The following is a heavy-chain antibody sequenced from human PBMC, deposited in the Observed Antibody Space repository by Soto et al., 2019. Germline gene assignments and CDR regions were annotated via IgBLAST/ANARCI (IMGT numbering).Heavy chain of an antibody. V-gene: IGHV1-3*01. Sequence: ASVTVSCKASGYTSTSYAMHWVRQAPGQRLEWMGWINAGNGNTKYSQKFQGRVTITRDTSASTAYMELSSLRSEDTAVYYCARDRKYCSSTSCLSFDYWGQGTLVTVSS. D-gene: IGHD2-2*01. CDR1: GYTSTSYA. CDR3: ARDRKYCSSTSCLSFDY. J-gene: IGHJ4*02. CDR2: INAGNGNT.